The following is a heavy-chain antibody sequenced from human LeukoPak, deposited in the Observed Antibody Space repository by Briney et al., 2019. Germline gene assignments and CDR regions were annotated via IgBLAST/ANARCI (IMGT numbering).Heavy chain of an antibody. D-gene: IGHD3-16*02. CDR3: ARGAYDYIWGSYRQYYYFDY. J-gene: IGHJ4*02. CDR1: GGSFSGYY. CDR2: INHSGST. V-gene: IGHV4-34*01. Sequence: PSETLSLTCAVYGGSFSGYYWSWTRQPPGKGLEWIGEINHSGSTNYNPSLKSRVTISVDTSKNQFSLKPSSVTAADTAVYYCARGAYDYIWGSYRQYYYFDYWGQGTLVTVSS.